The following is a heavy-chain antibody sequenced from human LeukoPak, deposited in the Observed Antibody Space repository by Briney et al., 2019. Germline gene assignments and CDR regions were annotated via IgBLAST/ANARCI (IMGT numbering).Heavy chain of an antibody. CDR3: VKATGSQPRAGAFDF. D-gene: IGHD1-26*01. Sequence: GGSLRLSCVSSGFTFDDHAMNWVRQAPGKGLEWVAGISWNSGRIGYADSVKGRFTTSRDNTKNSLDLQMTGLRSEDTALYYCVKATGSQPRAGAFDFWGQGTSVTVSS. CDR2: ISWNSGRI. J-gene: IGHJ3*01. CDR1: GFTFDDHA. V-gene: IGHV3-9*01.